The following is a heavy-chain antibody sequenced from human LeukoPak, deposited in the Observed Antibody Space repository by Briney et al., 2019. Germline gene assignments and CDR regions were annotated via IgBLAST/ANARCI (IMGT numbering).Heavy chain of an antibody. Sequence: ASVKVSCKASGYTFTSYGISWVRQAPGQGLEWMGWISVYTGNTNYAQRLQDRVTMTTDTSTTTAYMELRSLRSDDTVVYYCARDLNANRVFAYWGQGTLVTVSS. D-gene: IGHD3-3*02. CDR3: ARDLNANRVFAY. V-gene: IGHV1-18*01. J-gene: IGHJ4*02. CDR2: ISVYTGNT. CDR1: GYTFTSYG.